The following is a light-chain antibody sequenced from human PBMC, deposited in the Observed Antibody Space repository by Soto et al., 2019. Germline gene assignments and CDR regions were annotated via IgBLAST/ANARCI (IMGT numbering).Light chain of an antibody. Sequence: EIVLTQSPGTLSLSPGERATLSCRASQSVSSNYLAWYQQKPGQAPRLLIYGASSRATGIPDRFSGGGSGTDFTLTISRLEPEDFVVYYCQQYGSSPLTFGGGTKVEIK. CDR3: QQYGSSPLT. CDR2: GAS. J-gene: IGKJ4*01. V-gene: IGKV3-20*01. CDR1: QSVSSNY.